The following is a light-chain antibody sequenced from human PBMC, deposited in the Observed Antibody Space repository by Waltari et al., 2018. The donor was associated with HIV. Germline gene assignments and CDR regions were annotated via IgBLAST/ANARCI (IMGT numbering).Light chain of an antibody. CDR3: QQYNNWPPIT. CDR2: GAS. Sequence: EIVMTQSPATLPVSPGERATLSCRASRSVSSNLAWYQQHPGQAPRLLIYGASSRATGVPARFTGSGSGIEFTLTIDSLQAEDFAVYYCQQYNNWPPITFGQGTRLEIK. CDR1: RSVSSN. J-gene: IGKJ5*01. V-gene: IGKV3-15*01.